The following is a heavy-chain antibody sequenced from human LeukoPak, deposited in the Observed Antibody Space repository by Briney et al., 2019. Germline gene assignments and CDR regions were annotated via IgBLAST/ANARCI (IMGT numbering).Heavy chain of an antibody. V-gene: IGHV1-46*01. CDR1: GYTFTTYY. Sequence: ASVKVSCKASGYTFTTYYIHWVRQAPGQGLDWMAIINPTGGDTTYAQKFQGRVTLTSGTSTGTVYMELGSLRSDDTAVYYCARGELMSIDAFDIWGQGAMVTVSS. CDR3: ARGELMSIDAFDI. J-gene: IGHJ3*02. D-gene: IGHD2-8*01. CDR2: INPTGGDT.